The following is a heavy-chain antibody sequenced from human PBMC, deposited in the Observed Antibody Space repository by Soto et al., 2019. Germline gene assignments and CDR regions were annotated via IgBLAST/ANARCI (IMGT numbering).Heavy chain of an antibody. V-gene: IGHV4-30-2*01. J-gene: IGHJ5*02. D-gene: IGHD2-2*01. CDR3: ARTKSFHAYSP. Sequence: PSETLSLTCAVSGGSISSGGYSWSWIRQPPGKGLEWIGYIYHSGSTYYNPSLKSRVTISVDRSKNQFSLKLSSVTAADTAVYYCARTKSFHAYSPWGQGTLVTVSS. CDR1: GGSISSGGYS. CDR2: IYHSGST.